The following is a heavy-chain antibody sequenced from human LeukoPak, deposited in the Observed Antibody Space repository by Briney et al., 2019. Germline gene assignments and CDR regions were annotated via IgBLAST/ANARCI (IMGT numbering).Heavy chain of an antibody. Sequence: PGGSLRLSCAASGFTFSDYYMSWVRQAPGKVLEWVSAISSTGGTAYYADSVKGRFTISRDNAKNSLYLQMNSLRAEDTAVYYCARAPYGDYVVVYYMDVWGKGTTVTVSS. CDR1: GFTFSDYY. V-gene: IGHV3-11*04. J-gene: IGHJ6*03. CDR2: ISSTGGTA. CDR3: ARAPYGDYVVVYYMDV. D-gene: IGHD4-17*01.